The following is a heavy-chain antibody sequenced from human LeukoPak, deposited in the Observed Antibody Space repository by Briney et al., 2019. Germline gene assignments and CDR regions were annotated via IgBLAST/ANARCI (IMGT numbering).Heavy chain of an antibody. CDR1: GYTFTGYY. D-gene: IGHD5-18*01. CDR3: ARERYSYGQRSFDY. V-gene: IGHV1-2*02. J-gene: IGHJ4*02. CDR2: INPNSGGT. Sequence: ASVKVSCKASGYTFTGYYMHWVRQAPGQGLEWMGWINPNSGGTNYAQKFQGRVTMTRDTSISTAYMELSRLRSDDTAVYCCARERYSYGQRSFDYWDQGTLVTVSS.